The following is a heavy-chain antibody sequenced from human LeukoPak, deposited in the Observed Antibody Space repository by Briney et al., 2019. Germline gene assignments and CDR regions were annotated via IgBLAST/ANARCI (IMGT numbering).Heavy chain of an antibody. D-gene: IGHD3-22*01. V-gene: IGHV3-7*01. CDR2: KKQDGTEK. J-gene: IGHJ4*02. CDR1: GFTFSKFW. Sequence: GGSLRLSCAAPGFTFSKFWMNWVRHTPGKGLEWVASKKQDGTEKYYADSVKGRFTISRDNGKNSLYLQMSSLRAEDTAIYYCATQSYYYDSSGYYTTWGQGTLVTVSS. CDR3: ATQSYYYDSSGYYTT.